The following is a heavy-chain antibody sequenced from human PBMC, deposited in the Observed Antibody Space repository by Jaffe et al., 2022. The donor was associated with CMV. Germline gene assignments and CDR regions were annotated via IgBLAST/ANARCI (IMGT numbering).Heavy chain of an antibody. CDR1: GGSIISSSYY. D-gene: IGHD6-19*01. CDR3: ARHTPWGGWFTPDY. J-gene: IGHJ4*02. V-gene: IGHV4-39*01. Sequence: QLQLQESGPGLVKPSETLSLTCTVSGGSIISSSYYWGWIRQPPGKGLEWIGSIYYSGSTYYNPSLKSRVTISVDTSKNQFSLKVSSVTAADTAVYYCARHTPWGGWFTPDYWGQGTLVTVSS. CDR2: IYYSGST.